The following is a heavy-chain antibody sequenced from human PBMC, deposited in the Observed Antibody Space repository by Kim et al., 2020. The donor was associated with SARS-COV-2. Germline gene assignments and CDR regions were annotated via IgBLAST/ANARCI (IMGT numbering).Heavy chain of an antibody. CDR2: ITKSSATI. CDR3: VRDRMGGAFDI. V-gene: IGHV3-48*02. CDR1: GFTFSAYD. D-gene: IGHD3-16*01. J-gene: IGHJ3*02. Sequence: GGSLRLSCATSGFTFSAYDMNWVRQAPGKGLEWLSFITKSSATIYYADSVQGRFTISRDNAKNSLYLQMNSLRDEDTALYYCVRDRMGGAFDIWGQVTM.